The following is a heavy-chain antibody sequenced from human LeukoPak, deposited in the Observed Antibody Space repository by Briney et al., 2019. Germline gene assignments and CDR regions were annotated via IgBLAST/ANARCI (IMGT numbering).Heavy chain of an antibody. CDR2: ILSSGDNI. CDR3: VRELKLLFDS. J-gene: IGHJ4*02. Sequence: GGSLRLSCAASGFTFNSYEMNWVRQAPGKGLEWVSYILSSGDNIYYADSVKGRFTISRDNAKNSLYLQMNSLRAEDTAVYYCVRELKLLFDSWGQGTLLTVSS. CDR1: GFTFNSYE. V-gene: IGHV3-48*03.